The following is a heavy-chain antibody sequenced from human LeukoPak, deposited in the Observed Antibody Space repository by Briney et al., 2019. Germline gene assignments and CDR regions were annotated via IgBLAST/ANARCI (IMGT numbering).Heavy chain of an antibody. CDR3: AKGDGEDLMDV. V-gene: IGHV3-23*01. CDR2: ISGSGGST. J-gene: IGHJ6*02. CDR1: GFTFSNYA. Sequence: GGSLRLSCAASGFTFSNYAMSWVRQAPGKGLEWVSGISGSGGSTYYADSMKGRFTISRDNSKNTLYLQMNSLRAEDTAVYYCAKGDGEDLMDVWGQGTTVTVSS.